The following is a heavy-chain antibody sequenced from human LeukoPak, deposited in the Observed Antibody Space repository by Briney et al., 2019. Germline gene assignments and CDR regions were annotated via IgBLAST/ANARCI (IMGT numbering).Heavy chain of an antibody. CDR1: GGTFSSYA. CDR3: AKAPTDGSGSSLYGMDV. Sequence: ASVKVSCKASGGTFSSYAISWVRQATGQGLEWMGWMNPNSGNTGYAQKFQGRVTMTRNTSISTAYMELSSLRSEDTALYYCAKAPTDGSGSSLYGMDVWGQGTTVTVSS. J-gene: IGHJ6*02. V-gene: IGHV1-8*02. CDR2: MNPNSGNT. D-gene: IGHD3-10*01.